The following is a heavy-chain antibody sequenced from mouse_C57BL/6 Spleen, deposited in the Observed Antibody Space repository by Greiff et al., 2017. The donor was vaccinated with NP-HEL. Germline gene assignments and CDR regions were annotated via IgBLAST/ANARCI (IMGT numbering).Heavy chain of an antibody. CDR2: IYPGDGDT. CDR1: DYAFSSSW. J-gene: IGHJ4*01. Sequence: QVQLQQSGPELVKPGASVKISCKASDYAFSSSWMNWVKQRPGKGLEWIGRIYPGDGDTNYNGKFKGKATLTADKSSSTAYMQLSSLTSEDSAVYFWARRVAMDYWGQGTSVTVSS. CDR3: ARRVAMDY. V-gene: IGHV1-82*01.